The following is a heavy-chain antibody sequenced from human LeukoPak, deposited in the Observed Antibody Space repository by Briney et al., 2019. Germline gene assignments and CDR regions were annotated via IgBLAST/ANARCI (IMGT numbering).Heavy chain of an antibody. CDR1: GFTFSTSA. J-gene: IGHJ6*02. Sequence: GGSLRLSCAASGFTFSTSAMSWVRQAPGKGLEWVSTIGGSGGRTHYADSVKGRFTISRDNSKNTLYLQMNSLRAEDTAVYYCARDGSTSPWYYYGMDVWGQGTTVTVSS. CDR2: IGGSGGRT. CDR3: ARDGSTSPWYYYGMDV. D-gene: IGHD2-2*01. V-gene: IGHV3-23*01.